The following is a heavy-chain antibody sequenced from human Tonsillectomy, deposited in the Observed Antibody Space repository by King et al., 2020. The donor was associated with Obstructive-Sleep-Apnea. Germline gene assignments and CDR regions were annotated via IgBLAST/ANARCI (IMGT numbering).Heavy chain of an antibody. D-gene: IGHD4-17*01. V-gene: IGHV3-30*04. Sequence: QLVQSGGGVVQPGRSLRLSCAASGFTFSSYAMHWVRQAPGKGLEWVAVISYDGSNKYYADSVKGRFTISRDNSKNTLYLQMNSLRAEDTAVYYCARDQFDGDYNIYYNYYGMDVWGQGTTVTVSS. J-gene: IGHJ6*02. CDR1: GFTFSSYA. CDR3: ARDQFDGDYNIYYNYYGMDV. CDR2: ISYDGSNK.